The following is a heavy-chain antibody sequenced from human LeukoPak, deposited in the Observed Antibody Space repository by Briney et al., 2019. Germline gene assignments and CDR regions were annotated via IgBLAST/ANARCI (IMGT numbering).Heavy chain of an antibody. CDR2: TYYRSKWYN. CDR1: GDSVSSNSAA. V-gene: IGHV6-1*01. Sequence: SQTLSLTCVISGDSVSSNSAAWHWIRQSPSRGLEWLGRTYYRSKWYNDYAVSVKSRITINADTSKNQFSLQLNSVTPEDTAVSYFARVGESSGWYYFGYWGQGTLVTVSS. J-gene: IGHJ4*02. D-gene: IGHD6-19*01. CDR3: ARVGESSGWYYFGY.